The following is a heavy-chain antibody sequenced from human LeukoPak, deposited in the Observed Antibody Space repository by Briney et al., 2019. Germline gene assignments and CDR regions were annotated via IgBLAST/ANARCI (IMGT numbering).Heavy chain of an antibody. V-gene: IGHV3-21*01. CDR3: ARDPALLVAATVGMDV. CDR2: ISSRSSYI. CDR1: GFSFSSYS. Sequence: GGSLRLSCAASGFSFSSYSMNWVRQAPGKGLEWVSSISSRSSYIYYADSVKGRFAISRDNAKNSLYLQMNSLRAEDTAVYYCARDPALLVAATVGMDVWGKGTTVTISS. J-gene: IGHJ6*04. D-gene: IGHD2-15*01.